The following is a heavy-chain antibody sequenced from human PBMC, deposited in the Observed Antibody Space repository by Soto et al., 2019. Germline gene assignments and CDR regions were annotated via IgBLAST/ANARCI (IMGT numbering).Heavy chain of an antibody. D-gene: IGHD3-10*01. CDR2: LYYTGKT. Sequence: SETLSLTCTVSGGSVSSSVYWWGWIRQPPGKGPEWIGGLYYTGKTFYNPSLKSRVTISVDTSKNQISLKVKSVTAADTAVYYCARHFGDQMFYDYWGQGTLVTVSS. J-gene: IGHJ4*02. CDR3: ARHFGDQMFYDY. CDR1: GGSVSSSVYW. V-gene: IGHV4-39*01.